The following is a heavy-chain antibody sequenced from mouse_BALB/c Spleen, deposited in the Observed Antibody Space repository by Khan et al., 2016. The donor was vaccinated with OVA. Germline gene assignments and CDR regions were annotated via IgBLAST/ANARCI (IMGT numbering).Heavy chain of an antibody. D-gene: IGHD1-1*02. CDR2: VITGGSYT. V-gene: IGHV5-6*01. CDR3: TRLAYYYDREGFAY. CDR1: GFTFSTYG. J-gene: IGHJ3*01. Sequence: EVELVESGGDLVKPGGSLKLSCAASGFTFSTYGISCFRRTPHGKLQWFATVITGGSYTYYPDSVKGRFTISRDNAKNTLYLQMNGLKSEDTAMFYCTRLAYYYDREGFAYWGQGTLVTVSA.